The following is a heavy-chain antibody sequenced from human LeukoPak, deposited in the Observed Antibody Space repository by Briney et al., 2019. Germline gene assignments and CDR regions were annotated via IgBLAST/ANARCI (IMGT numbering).Heavy chain of an antibody. V-gene: IGHV1-8*03. CDR2: MNPNSGNT. Sequence: ASVKVSCEASGYTFSSYDLNCVRQATGQGLEWMGWMNPNSGNTGYAQKFQGRVTITRNTSISTAYMELSSLRSEDTAVYYCARVRSGSSPSGFDPTGPGAPVTASS. D-gene: IGHD1-26*01. CDR3: ARVRSGSSPSGFDP. CDR1: GYTFSSYD. J-gene: IGHJ5*02.